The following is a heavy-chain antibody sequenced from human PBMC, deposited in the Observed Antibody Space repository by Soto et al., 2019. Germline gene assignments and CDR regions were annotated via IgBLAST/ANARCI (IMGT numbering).Heavy chain of an antibody. CDR1: RYTLTELS. J-gene: IGHJ6*02. Sequence: ASVKVSCKVSRYTLTELSMHWVRQAPGKGLEWMGGFDPEDGETIYAQKFQGRVTMTEDTSTDTAYMELSSLRSEDTAVYNCATKGLWFGDYYGLDVWGQGTTVTVSS. D-gene: IGHD3-10*01. CDR2: FDPEDGET. V-gene: IGHV1-24*01. CDR3: ATKGLWFGDYYGLDV.